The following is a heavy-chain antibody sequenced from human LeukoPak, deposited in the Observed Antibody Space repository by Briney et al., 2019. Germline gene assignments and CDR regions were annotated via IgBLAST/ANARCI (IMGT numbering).Heavy chain of an antibody. D-gene: IGHD6-19*01. Sequence: SETLSLTCTVSGGSISSYYWSWIRQPAGKGLEWIGRIYTSGSTNYNPSLKSRVTMSVDTSKNQFSLKLSSVTAADTAVYYCALTSGFSTRISNDYWGQATLVTVS. V-gene: IGHV4-4*07. J-gene: IGHJ4*02. CDR2: IYTSGST. CDR3: ALTSGFSTRISNDY. CDR1: GGSISSYY.